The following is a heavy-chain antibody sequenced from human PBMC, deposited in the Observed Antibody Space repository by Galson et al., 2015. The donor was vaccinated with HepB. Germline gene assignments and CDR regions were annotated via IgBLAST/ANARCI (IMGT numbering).Heavy chain of an antibody. CDR3: ARHGVTMVREITSPLNNPYAYYYYMDV. J-gene: IGHJ6*03. Sequence: QSGAEVKKPGESLKISCKGSGYSFPSHWIGWVRQMPGKGLEWMGIIYPGDSDTRYSPSFQGQVSISVDKSINTAYLQWSSLRASDTAMYYCARHGVTMVREITSPLNNPYAYYYYMDVWGKGTTVTVSS. D-gene: IGHD3-10*01. CDR1: GYSFPSHW. CDR2: IYPGDSDT. V-gene: IGHV5-51*01.